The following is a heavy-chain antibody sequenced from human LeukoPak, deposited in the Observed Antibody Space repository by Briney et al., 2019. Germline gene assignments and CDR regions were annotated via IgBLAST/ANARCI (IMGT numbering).Heavy chain of an antibody. CDR1: GGSFSGYY. Sequence: SETLSLTCAVYGGSFSGYYWSWIRQPPGKGLEWIGEINHSGSTNYNPSLKSRVTISVDTSKNQFSLKLSSVTAADTAVYYCARGLPRIMRELLRSRPKPLNFDYWGQGTLVTVSP. V-gene: IGHV4-34*01. CDR2: INHSGST. CDR3: ARGLPRIMRELLRSRPKPLNFDY. D-gene: IGHD1-26*01. J-gene: IGHJ4*02.